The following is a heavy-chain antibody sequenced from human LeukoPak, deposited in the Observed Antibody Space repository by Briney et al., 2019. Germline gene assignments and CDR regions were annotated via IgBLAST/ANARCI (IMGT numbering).Heavy chain of an antibody. CDR1: GFTFSSYA. V-gene: IGHV3-23*01. J-gene: IGHJ6*03. CDR3: AKSSSRWQQLPYYYYYYMDV. CDR2: ISGSGGST. Sequence: GGSLRLSCAASGFTFSSYAMSWVRQAPGKGLEWVSAISGSGGSTYYADSVKGRFTISRDNSKNTLYLQMNSLRAEDTAVYYCAKSSSRWQQLPYYYYYYMDVWGKGTTVTISS. D-gene: IGHD6-13*01.